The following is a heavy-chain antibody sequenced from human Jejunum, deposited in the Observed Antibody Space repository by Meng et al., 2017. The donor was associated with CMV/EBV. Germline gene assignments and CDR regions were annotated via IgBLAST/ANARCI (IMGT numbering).Heavy chain of an antibody. V-gene: IGHV3-7*01. Sequence: SCAASGITFSTSWMTWVRQAPGKGLEWVANIKQDGSEKYYVDSVKGRFTISRDNAKNSLFLQMNSLRAEDTAMYYCARNARGSGYWGQGTLVTVSS. CDR2: IKQDGSEK. J-gene: IGHJ4*02. D-gene: IGHD3-10*01. CDR3: ARNARGSGY. CDR1: GITFSTSW.